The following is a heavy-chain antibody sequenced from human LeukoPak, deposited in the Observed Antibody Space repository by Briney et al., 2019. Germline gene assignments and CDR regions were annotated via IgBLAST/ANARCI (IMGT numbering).Heavy chain of an antibody. CDR2: IYYSGST. CDR1: GGSISSYY. D-gene: IGHD3-10*01. Sequence: SETLSLTCTVSGGSISSYYWSWIRQPPGKGLEWIGYIYYSGSTNYKPSLKSRVTISVDTSKNQFSLKLSSVTAADTAVYYCARSRYYGSGSRPYWYFDLWGRGTLVTVSS. CDR3: ARSRYYGSGSRPYWYFDL. V-gene: IGHV4-59*01. J-gene: IGHJ2*01.